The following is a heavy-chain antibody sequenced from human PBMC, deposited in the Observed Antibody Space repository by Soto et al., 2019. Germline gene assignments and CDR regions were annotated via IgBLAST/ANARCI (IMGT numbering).Heavy chain of an antibody. CDR1: GYTFTSYA. CDR2: INAGNGNT. J-gene: IGHJ6*03. V-gene: IGHV1-3*01. CDR3: ARDFAIFGVVTIRHYYYYMDV. D-gene: IGHD3-3*01. Sequence: QVQLVQSGAGVKKPGASVKVSCKASGYTFTSYAMHWVRQAPGQRLEWMGWINAGNGNTKYSQKFQGRVTITRDTSASTAYMELSSLRSEDTAVYYCARDFAIFGVVTIRHYYYYMDVWGKGTTVTVSS.